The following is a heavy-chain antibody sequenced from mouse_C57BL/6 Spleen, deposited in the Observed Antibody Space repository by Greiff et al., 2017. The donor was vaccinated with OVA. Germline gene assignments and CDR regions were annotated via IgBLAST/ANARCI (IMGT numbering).Heavy chain of an antibody. J-gene: IGHJ2*01. V-gene: IGHV1-54*01. CDR1: GYAFTNYL. CDR2: INPGSGGT. CDR3: ARLGGYFLYFDY. D-gene: IGHD2-3*01. Sequence: QVQLQQSGAELVRPGTSVKVSCKASGYAFTNYLIEWVKQRPGQGLEWIGVINPGSGGTNYNEKFKGKATLTADKSSSTAYMQLSSLTSEDSAVYFCARLGGYFLYFDYWGKGTTLTVSS.